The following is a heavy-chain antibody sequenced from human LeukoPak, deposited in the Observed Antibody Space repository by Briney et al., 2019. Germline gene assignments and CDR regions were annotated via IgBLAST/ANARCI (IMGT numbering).Heavy chain of an antibody. J-gene: IGHJ4*02. D-gene: IGHD1-26*01. V-gene: IGHV3-30*02. CDR3: ASYMGGTTQFDY. CDR1: GFTFSSYG. CDR2: IRYDGSNK. Sequence: GSLRLSCAASGFTFSSYGMHWVRQAPGKGLEWVAFIRYDGSNKYYADSVKGRFTISRDNSKNTLYLQMNSLRAEDTAVYYCASYMGGTTQFDYWGQGTLVTVSS.